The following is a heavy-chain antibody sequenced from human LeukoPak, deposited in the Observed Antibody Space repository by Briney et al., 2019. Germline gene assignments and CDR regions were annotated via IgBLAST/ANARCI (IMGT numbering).Heavy chain of an antibody. CDR3: AKVGPEIAVAGHFDY. V-gene: IGHV3-9*01. CDR1: GFTFDDYA. D-gene: IGHD6-19*01. J-gene: IGHJ4*02. Sequence: GGSLRLSCAASGFTFDDYAMHWVRQAPGKGLEWVSGISWNSGSIGYADSVKGRFTISRDNAKNSLYLQMNSLRAEDTALYYCAKVGPEIAVAGHFDYWGQGTLVTVSS. CDR2: ISWNSGSI.